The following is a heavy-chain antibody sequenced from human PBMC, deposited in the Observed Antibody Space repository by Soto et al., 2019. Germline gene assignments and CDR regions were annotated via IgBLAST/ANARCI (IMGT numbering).Heavy chain of an antibody. CDR3: AKDVWYSSSGYFQH. Sequence: GGSLRLSCAASGFTFSSYAMSWVRQAPGKGLEWVSAISGSGGSTYYADSVKGRFTISRDNSKNTLYLQMNSLRAEDTALYYCAKDVWYSSSGYFQHWGQGTLVTVSS. D-gene: IGHD6-6*01. CDR2: ISGSGGST. CDR1: GFTFSSYA. J-gene: IGHJ1*01. V-gene: IGHV3-23*01.